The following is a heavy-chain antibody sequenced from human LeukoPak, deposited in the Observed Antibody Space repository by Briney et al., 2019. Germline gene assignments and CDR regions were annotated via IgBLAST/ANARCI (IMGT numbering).Heavy chain of an antibody. CDR3: ARGGQDAFDI. CDR2: INHPGST. CDR1: GGPFSGFY. J-gene: IGHJ3*02. Sequence: PSETLSLTCAVYGGPFSGFYWSWIRQPPGKGLEWIGQINHPGSTHYNPSLKSRVTISVDTSKNQFSLKLSSVTAADMAVYYCARGGQDAFDIWGQGTMVTVSS. V-gene: IGHV4-34*01.